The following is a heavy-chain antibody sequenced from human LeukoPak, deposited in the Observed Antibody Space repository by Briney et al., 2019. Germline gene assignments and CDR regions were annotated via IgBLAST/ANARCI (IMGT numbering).Heavy chain of an antibody. CDR3: ARVKVRTVTTYLYYFDY. CDR1: GGSFSGYY. Sequence: SETLSLTCAVYGGSFSGYYWSWTRQPPGKGLEWIGEINHSGSTNYNPSLKSRVTISVDTSKNQFSLKLSSVTAADTAVYYCARVKVRTVTTYLYYFDYWGQGTLVTVSS. CDR2: INHSGST. D-gene: IGHD4-17*01. V-gene: IGHV4-34*01. J-gene: IGHJ4*02.